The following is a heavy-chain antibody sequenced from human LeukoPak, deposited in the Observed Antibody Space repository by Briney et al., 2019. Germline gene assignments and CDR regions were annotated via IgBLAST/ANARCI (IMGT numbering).Heavy chain of an antibody. J-gene: IGHJ4*02. CDR1: GFTFSSYG. Sequence: PGRSLRLSCAASGFTFSSYGMHWVRQAPGKGLEWVAVIWYDGSNKYYADSVKGRFTISRDNSKNTLYLQMNSLRAEDTAVYYCARGRSGYYPYYFDYWGQGTLVTVSS. D-gene: IGHD3-22*01. CDR2: IWYDGSNK. CDR3: ARGRSGYYPYYFDY. V-gene: IGHV3-33*01.